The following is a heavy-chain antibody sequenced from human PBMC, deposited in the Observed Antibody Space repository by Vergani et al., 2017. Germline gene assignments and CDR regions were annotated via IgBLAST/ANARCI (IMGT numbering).Heavy chain of an antibody. CDR2: INHSGST. CDR1: GGSFSGYY. V-gene: IGHV4-34*01. Sequence: QVQLQQWGAGLLKPSETLSLTCAVYGGSFSGYYWSWIRQPPGKGLEWIGEINHSGSTNYNPSLKSRVTISVDTSKNQFSLKLSSVTAADTAVYYCARGPGNTMVRGRRGFDYWGQGTLVTVSS. D-gene: IGHD3-10*01. CDR3: ARGPGNTMVRGRRGFDY. J-gene: IGHJ4*02.